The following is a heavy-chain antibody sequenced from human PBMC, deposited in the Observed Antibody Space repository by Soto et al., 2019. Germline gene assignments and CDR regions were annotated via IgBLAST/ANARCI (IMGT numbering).Heavy chain of an antibody. CDR3: AREDDSSAQGYFQH. J-gene: IGHJ1*01. CDR1: GGTFSSYA. D-gene: IGHD3-22*01. V-gene: IGHV1-69*01. Sequence: SCKASGGTFSSYAISWVRQAPGQGLEWMGGIIPIFGTANYAQKFQGRVTITADESTSTAYMELSSLRSEDTAVYYCAREDDSSAQGYFQHWGQGTLVTVSS. CDR2: IIPIFGTA.